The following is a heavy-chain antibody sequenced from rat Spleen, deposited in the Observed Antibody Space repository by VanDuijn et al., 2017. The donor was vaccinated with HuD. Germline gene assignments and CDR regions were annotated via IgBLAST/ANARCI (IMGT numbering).Heavy chain of an antibody. CDR3: TSSKSYYFDY. V-gene: IGHV5-29*01. Sequence: EVKLVESGGGLVQPGRSLKLSCAASGFNFNDYWMGWVRQAPGKGLEWVATIGYDGSSTYYRDSVKGRFTISRDNAKSTLYLQMDSLRSEDTATYYCTSSKSYYFDYWGQGVMVTVSS. J-gene: IGHJ2*01. CDR1: GFNFNDYW. D-gene: IGHD3-7*01. CDR2: IGYDGSST.